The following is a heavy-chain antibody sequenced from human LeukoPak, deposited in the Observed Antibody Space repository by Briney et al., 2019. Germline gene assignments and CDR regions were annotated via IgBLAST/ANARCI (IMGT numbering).Heavy chain of an antibody. CDR2: IIPIFGTA. J-gene: IGHJ6*02. V-gene: IGHV1-69*13. Sequence: SVKVSCKASGGTFSSYAISWVRQAPGQGLEWMGGIIPIFGTANYAQGFQGRVTITADESTSTAYMELSSLRSEDTAVYYCARDRFAVGITYGMDVWGQGTTVTVSS. D-gene: IGHD3-10*01. CDR1: GGTFSSYA. CDR3: ARDRFAVGITYGMDV.